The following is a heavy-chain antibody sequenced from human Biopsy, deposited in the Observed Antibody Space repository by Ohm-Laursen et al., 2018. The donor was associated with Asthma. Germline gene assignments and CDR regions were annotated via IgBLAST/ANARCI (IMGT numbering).Heavy chain of an antibody. D-gene: IGHD1-7*01. CDR3: SRRGITGTTLDY. V-gene: IGHV1-46*01. Sequence: ASVKVSCNASGYTFTSYYMHWVRQAPGQGLEWMGIINPSGGSTSYAQKFQGRVTMTRDTSTSTVYMELSSLRSEDTAVYYCSRRGITGTTLDYWGQGTLVTVSS. CDR1: GYTFTSYY. J-gene: IGHJ4*02. CDR2: INPSGGST.